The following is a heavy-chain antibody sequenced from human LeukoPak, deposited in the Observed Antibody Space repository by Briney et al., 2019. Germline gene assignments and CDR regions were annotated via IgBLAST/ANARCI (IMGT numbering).Heavy chain of an antibody. CDR1: GFTFSNAW. D-gene: IGHD6-19*01. V-gene: IGHV3-23*01. CDR2: ISSRDGST. Sequence: GGSLRLSCAASGFTFSNAWMSWVRQAPGKGLEWVSSISSRDGSTYYADSVKGRFTISRDNSKNTLYLQLNSLRAEDTAVYYCAKTYSSGWYNDYWGQGTLVTVSS. CDR3: AKTYSSGWYNDY. J-gene: IGHJ4*02.